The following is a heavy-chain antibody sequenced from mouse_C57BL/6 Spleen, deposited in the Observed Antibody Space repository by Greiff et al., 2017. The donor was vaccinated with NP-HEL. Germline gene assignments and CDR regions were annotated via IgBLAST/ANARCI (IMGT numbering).Heavy chain of an antibody. J-gene: IGHJ3*01. CDR2: IYPGSGNT. CDR3: ARSGPFAY. CDR1: GYTFTDYY. D-gene: IGHD3-1*01. V-gene: IGHV1-76*01. Sequence: VMLVESGAELVRPGASVKLSCKASGYTFTDYYINWVKQRPGQGLEWIARIYPGSGNTYYNEKFKGKATLTAEKSSSTAYMQLSSLTSEDSAVYFCARSGPFAYWGQGTLVTVSA.